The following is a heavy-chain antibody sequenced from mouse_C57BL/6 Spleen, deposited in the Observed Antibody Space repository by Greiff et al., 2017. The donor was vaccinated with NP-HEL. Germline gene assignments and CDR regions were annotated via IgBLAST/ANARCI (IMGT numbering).Heavy chain of an antibody. CDR1: GYAFTNYL. D-gene: IGHD2-2*01. Sequence: QVQLQQSGAELVRPGTSVKVSCKASGYAFTNYLLEWVKQRPGQGLEWIGVFNPGSGGTNYNEKFKGKATLTADKSSSTAYMQLSSLTSEDSAVNFCAREGGNDEKNYFDYWGQGTTLTVSS. CDR3: AREGGNDEKNYFDY. V-gene: IGHV1-54*01. J-gene: IGHJ2*01. CDR2: FNPGSGGT.